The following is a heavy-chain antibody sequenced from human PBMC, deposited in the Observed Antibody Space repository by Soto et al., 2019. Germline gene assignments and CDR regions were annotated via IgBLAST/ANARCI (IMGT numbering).Heavy chain of an antibody. J-gene: IGHJ5*02. V-gene: IGHV1-18*04. CDR1: GYTFTSYG. CDR3: ARIQAPIVVVPAATNGFDP. Sequence: GASVKVSCKASGYTFTSYGISWVRQAPGQGLEWMGWISAYNGNTNYAQKLQGRVTMTTDTSTSTAYMELRSLRSDDTAVYYCARIQAPIVVVPAATNGFDPWGQGTRVTVS. D-gene: IGHD2-2*01. CDR2: ISAYNGNT.